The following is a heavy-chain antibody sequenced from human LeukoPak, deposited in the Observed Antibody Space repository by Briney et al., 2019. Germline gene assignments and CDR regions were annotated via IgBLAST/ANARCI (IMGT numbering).Heavy chain of an antibody. CDR1: GYTFTSYG. CDR3: ARDQEGQPAGPEGLDY. J-gene: IGHJ4*02. D-gene: IGHD6-19*01. CDR2: ISAYNGNT. Sequence: WASVKVSCKASGYTFTSYGISWVRQAPGQGPEWMGWISAYNGNTNYAQKLQGRVTMTTDTSTSTAYMELRSLRSDDTAVYYCARDQEGQPAGPEGLDYWRQGTLVTVSS. V-gene: IGHV1-18*01.